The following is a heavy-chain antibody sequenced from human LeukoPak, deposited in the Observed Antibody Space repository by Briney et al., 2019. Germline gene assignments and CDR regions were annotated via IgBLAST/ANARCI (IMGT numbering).Heavy chain of an antibody. J-gene: IGHJ4*02. Sequence: PSETLSLTRIVSGGYISSEYWSWIRQSPGKGLEWIGYIHYSGSTNYNPSLKSRVTTSIDTSKTQFSLRLSSVTAADTAIYYCATLRGSSSAVLDNWGQGTLVIVSS. D-gene: IGHD2-2*01. CDR3: ATLRGSSSAVLDN. CDR1: GGYISSEY. CDR2: IHYSGST. V-gene: IGHV4-59*08.